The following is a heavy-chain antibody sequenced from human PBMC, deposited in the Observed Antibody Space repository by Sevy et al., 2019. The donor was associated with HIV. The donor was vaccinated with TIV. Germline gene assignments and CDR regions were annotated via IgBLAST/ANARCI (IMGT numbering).Heavy chain of an antibody. CDR1: GYTFTGYY. Sequence: ASVKVSCKASGYTFTGYYMHWVRQAPGQGLEWMGRINPNSGGTNYAQKFQGRVTMTRDTSISTAYMELSRLRSDDTAVYYCARVRGSGSYYERAFDIWSQGTMVTVSS. J-gene: IGHJ3*02. V-gene: IGHV1-2*06. D-gene: IGHD1-26*01. CDR2: INPNSGGT. CDR3: ARVRGSGSYYERAFDI.